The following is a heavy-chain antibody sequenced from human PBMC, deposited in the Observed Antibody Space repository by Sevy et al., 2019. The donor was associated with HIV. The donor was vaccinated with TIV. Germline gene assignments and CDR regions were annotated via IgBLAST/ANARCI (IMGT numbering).Heavy chain of an antibody. D-gene: IGHD2-2*01. J-gene: IGHJ6*02. CDR2: IRYDGSNK. CDR1: GFTFSSYG. CDR3: AKTINSGGGVVPAANYYYYGMDV. V-gene: IGHV3-30*02. Sequence: GGSLRLSCAASGFTFSSYGMHWVRQAPGKGLEWVAFIRYDGSNKYYADSVKGRFTISRDNSKNTLYLQMNSLRAEDTAVYYCAKTINSGGGVVPAANYYYYGMDVWGQGTTVTVSS.